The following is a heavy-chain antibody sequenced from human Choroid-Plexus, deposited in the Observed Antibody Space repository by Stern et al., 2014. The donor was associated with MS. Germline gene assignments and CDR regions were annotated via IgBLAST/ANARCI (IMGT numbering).Heavy chain of an antibody. CDR3: AKDRQYLTYFFDH. J-gene: IGHJ5*02. CDR1: GFTFGSCA. V-gene: IGHV3-30*18. D-gene: IGHD2/OR15-2a*01. CDR2: VSYDGSNK. Sequence: VQLLESGGGVVQPGRPLRLSCVASGFTFGSCAMHWVRQAPGKGLEWVAGVSYDGSNKYYADSVKGRFTISRDNSQNTLYMQMSSLRPEDTAVYYCAKDRQYLTYFFDHWGQASLVTVSS.